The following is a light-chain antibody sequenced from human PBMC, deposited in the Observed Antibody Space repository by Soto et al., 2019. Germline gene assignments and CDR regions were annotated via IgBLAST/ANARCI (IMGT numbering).Light chain of an antibody. CDR2: GAS. V-gene: IGKV3-15*01. CDR3: QQYNNLPT. J-gene: IGKJ5*01. CDR1: QSVSSN. Sequence: VLTQCPATLSVSHGERATLSCRASQSVSSNLAWYQKKPGQAPRLLIYGASTRATGLPARFTGSGSGTGFTLTISSLQSEDSAVYYCQQYNNLPTFGQVTRLEIK.